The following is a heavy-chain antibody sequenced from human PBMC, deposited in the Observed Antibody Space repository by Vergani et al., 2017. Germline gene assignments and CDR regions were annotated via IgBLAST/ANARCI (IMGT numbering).Heavy chain of an antibody. CDR1: GGSFTSYH. J-gene: IGHJ6*03. Sequence: QVQLQQWGGGLLKPSETLSLTCVVNGGSFTSYHWTWIRQSPGEGLEWVGDIDHTGRPDYNPSLKSRLTMSVDKSRNQFSLTLISVTATGTAIYFCARVNTESNGHLYYYYYMDGWGQGTAVTVS. D-gene: IGHD4-11*01. CDR3: ARVNTESNGHLYYYYYMDG. CDR2: IDHTGRP. V-gene: IGHV4-34*01.